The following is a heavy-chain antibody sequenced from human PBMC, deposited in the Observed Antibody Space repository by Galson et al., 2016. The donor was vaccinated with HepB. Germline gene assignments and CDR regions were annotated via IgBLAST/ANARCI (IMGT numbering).Heavy chain of an antibody. V-gene: IGHV4-59*01. CDR2: IYYSGRT. CDR1: GASISGYY. J-gene: IGHJ6*02. Sequence: TLSLTCTVSGASISGYYLSWIRQPPGKGLEWIGYIYYSGRTNYNPSLKSRVTISVDASKNQFSLKLSSVTAADTAVYCCARDDSGGWYGFHYGMDVWGQGTTVTVSS. CDR3: ARDDSGGWYGFHYGMDV. D-gene: IGHD6-19*01.